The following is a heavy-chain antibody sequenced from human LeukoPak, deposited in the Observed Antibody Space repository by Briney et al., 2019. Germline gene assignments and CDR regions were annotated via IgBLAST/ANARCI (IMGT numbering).Heavy chain of an antibody. Sequence: GGSLRLSCAGTGFVFKNHPMHWVRQAPGKGLEWVAFIRYDGSNKYYADSVKGRFTISRDNSKNTLYLQMNSLRAEDTAVYYCAKDRAPGFIAAAGLFDYWGQGTLVTVSS. J-gene: IGHJ4*02. D-gene: IGHD6-13*01. CDR2: IRYDGSNK. CDR3: AKDRAPGFIAAAGLFDY. CDR1: GFVFKNHP. V-gene: IGHV3-30*02.